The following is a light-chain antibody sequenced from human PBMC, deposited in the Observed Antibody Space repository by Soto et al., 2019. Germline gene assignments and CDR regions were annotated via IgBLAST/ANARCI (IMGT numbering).Light chain of an antibody. Sequence: EVVLTQSPGTLSLSLGETATLSCRASQTISSNYLAWYQQKPGQAPRLLIYGVSSRATGIPDRFTGSGSGTDFTLTISGLEPEDFAVYSCQQYGSSPLTFGGGPRWRSN. V-gene: IGKV3-20*01. J-gene: IGKJ4*01. CDR1: QTISSNY. CDR3: QQYGSSPLT. CDR2: GVS.